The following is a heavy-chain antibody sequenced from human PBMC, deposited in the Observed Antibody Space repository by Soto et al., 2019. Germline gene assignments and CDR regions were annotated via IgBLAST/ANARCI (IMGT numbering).Heavy chain of an antibody. V-gene: IGHV3-23*01. CDR1: GFTFSSYA. Sequence: EVQLLESGGGLVQPGGSLRLSCAASGFTFSSYAMSWVRQAPGKGLEWVSAISGRGGSTFYADSVKGRFTISRDTSKNTLFLQMNSLRAEDTAVYYCAKDRVRGYDWFDSWGQGTLVTVSS. CDR3: AKDRVRGYDWFDS. D-gene: IGHD5-12*01. J-gene: IGHJ5*01. CDR2: ISGRGGST.